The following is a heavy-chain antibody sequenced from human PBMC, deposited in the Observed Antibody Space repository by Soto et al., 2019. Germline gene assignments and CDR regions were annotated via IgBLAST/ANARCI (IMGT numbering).Heavy chain of an antibody. CDR1: GYSFTNNG. Sequence: ASVRVSCKASGYSFTNNGISWVRQAPGQGLEWMGWISAYNGNTNYVKKFQGRVTMTTDTSTSTASMELRSLRSDDTAVYYCARVSYSGNWFVHSVAGPNWFDPWGQGTLVTVSS. J-gene: IGHJ5*02. V-gene: IGHV1-18*01. D-gene: IGHD6-13*01. CDR2: ISAYNGNT. CDR3: ARVSYSGNWFVHSVAGPNWFDP.